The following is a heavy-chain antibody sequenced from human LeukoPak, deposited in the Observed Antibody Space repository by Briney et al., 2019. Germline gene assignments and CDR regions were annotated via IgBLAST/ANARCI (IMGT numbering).Heavy chain of an antibody. CDR2: IYHSGST. Sequence: SETLSLTCSVSGGSISSDYWSWIRQPAGKGLEWIGSIYHSGSTYYNPSLKSRVTISVDTSKNQFSLKLSSVTAADTAVYYCASPSTIGYSSAWYVLADAFDIWGQGTMVTVSS. V-gene: IGHV4-38-2*02. CDR3: ASPSTIGYSSAWYVLADAFDI. D-gene: IGHD6-19*01. CDR1: GGSISSDY. J-gene: IGHJ3*02.